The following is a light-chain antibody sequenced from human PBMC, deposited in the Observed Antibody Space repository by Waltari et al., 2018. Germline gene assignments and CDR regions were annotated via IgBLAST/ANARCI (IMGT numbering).Light chain of an antibody. V-gene: IGLV2-14*01. Sequence: QSALTQPASVSGPPGQSITTPCTTTAGGVGGSYHVPCYQQLQGKAPKLMVFDVTSRPSGISNRFSGSKSDNTASLTISGLQVEDEADYYCSSYRDSSAYVVFGGGTKLTVL. J-gene: IGLJ2*01. CDR1: AGGVGGSYH. CDR3: SSYRDSSAYVV. CDR2: DVT.